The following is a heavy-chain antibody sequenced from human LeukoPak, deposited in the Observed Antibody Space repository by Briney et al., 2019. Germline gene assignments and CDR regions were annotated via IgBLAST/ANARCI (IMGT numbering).Heavy chain of an antibody. D-gene: IGHD5-24*01. V-gene: IGHV3-23*01. Sequence: GGSLRLSCAASGFTFSSHAMNWVRQAPGKGLEWVSIISGSGISTYYADSVKGRLTISRDNSKNTLYLQMNSLRAEDTAVYYCAKDQNGYNKPADYWGQGTLVTVSS. CDR1: GFTFSSHA. CDR3: AKDQNGYNKPADY. CDR2: ISGSGIST. J-gene: IGHJ4*02.